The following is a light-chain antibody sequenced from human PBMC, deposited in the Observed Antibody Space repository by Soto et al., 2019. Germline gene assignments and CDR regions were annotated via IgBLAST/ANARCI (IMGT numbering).Light chain of an antibody. J-gene: IGKJ5*01. V-gene: IGKV3-11*01. Sequence: EIVLTQSPATLSSSPGERATLSCRASQSVSSYLAWYQQKPGQAPRLLIYDASNRATGIPARFSGSGSGTCFTLTISSLEPEDFAVYYCQQRSNWPSITFGQGTRLEIK. CDR3: QQRSNWPSIT. CDR1: QSVSSY. CDR2: DAS.